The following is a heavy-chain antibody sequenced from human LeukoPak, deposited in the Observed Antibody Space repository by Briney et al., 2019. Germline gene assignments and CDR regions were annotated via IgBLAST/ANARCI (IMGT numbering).Heavy chain of an antibody. CDR1: GFTFSSYA. CDR3: ANGRSSSGALQHDY. V-gene: IGHV3-23*01. D-gene: IGHD6-19*01. CDR2: ISAGGGST. Sequence: PGGSLRLSCAVSGFTFSSYAMSWVRQAPGKGLEWVSAISAGGGSTYYADSVKGRFTISRDNSKKTLYLQMNSLRAEDTALYFCANGRSSSGALQHDYWGQGTLVTVSS. J-gene: IGHJ4*02.